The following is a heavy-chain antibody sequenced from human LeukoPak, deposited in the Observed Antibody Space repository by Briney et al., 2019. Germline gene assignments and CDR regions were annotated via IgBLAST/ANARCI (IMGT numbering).Heavy chain of an antibody. CDR3: ARNGRQQLTNVFDY. V-gene: IGHV3-48*03. D-gene: IGHD6-13*01. Sequence: GGSLRLSCAASGFTFSSYEMNWVRQAPGKGLEWVSYISSSGSTIYYADSVKGRFTISRDNAKNPLYLQMNSLRAEDTAVYYCARNGRQQLTNVFDYWGQGTLVTVSS. CDR1: GFTFSSYE. CDR2: ISSSGSTI. J-gene: IGHJ4*02.